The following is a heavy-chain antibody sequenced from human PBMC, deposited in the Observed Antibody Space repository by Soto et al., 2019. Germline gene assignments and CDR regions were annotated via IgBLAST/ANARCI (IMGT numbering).Heavy chain of an antibody. CDR2: IYYSGST. D-gene: IGHD3-22*01. CDR3: ARAGERQHYYDSSGYYMGFDP. Sequence: PSETLSLTCTVSGGSISSGDYYWSWIRQPPGKGLEWIGYIYYSGSTYYNPSLKSRVTISVDTSKNQFSLKLSSVTAADTAVYYCARAGERQHYYDSSGYYMGFDPWGQGTLVTVSS. J-gene: IGHJ5*02. V-gene: IGHV4-30-4*01. CDR1: GGSISSGDYY.